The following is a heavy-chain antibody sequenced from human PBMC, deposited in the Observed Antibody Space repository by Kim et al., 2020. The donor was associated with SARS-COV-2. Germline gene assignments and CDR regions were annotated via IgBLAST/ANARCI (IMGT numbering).Heavy chain of an antibody. CDR1: GFTFNNYA. V-gene: IGHV3-23*01. CDR3: AKAGRSLIKVYGVDV. D-gene: IGHD3-10*01. Sequence: GGSLRLSCAASGFTFNNYAMSWVRQAPGKGLEWVSSISNTGANTYHADSLKGRFTISRDNSKNMLYLQMNGLRADDTSLYYCAKAGRSLIKVYGVDVWGQGTTVTVSS. J-gene: IGHJ6*02. CDR2: ISNTGANT.